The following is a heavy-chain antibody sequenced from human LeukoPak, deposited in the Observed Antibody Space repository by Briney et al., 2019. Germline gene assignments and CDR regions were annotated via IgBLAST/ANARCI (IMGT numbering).Heavy chain of an antibody. D-gene: IGHD3-10*01. CDR2: INHSGST. CDR1: GGSFSGYY. Sequence: PSETLSLTCAVYGGSFSGYYWSWIRQPPGKGLEWIGEINHSGSTNYNPSLKGRVTISVDTSKNQFSLKLSSVTAADTAVYYCAVRGVIYFGWFDPWGQGTLVTVSS. V-gene: IGHV4-34*01. CDR3: AVRGVIYFGWFDP. J-gene: IGHJ5*02.